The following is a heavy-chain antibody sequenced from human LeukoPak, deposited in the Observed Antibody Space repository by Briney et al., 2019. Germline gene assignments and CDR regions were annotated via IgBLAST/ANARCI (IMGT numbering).Heavy chain of an antibody. Sequence: GWSLRLSCVASGFTFSDNCMSWVRQAPGKGLEWVSVIYSDGSTYYSDSVRGRFTISRDNPKHTLYLQMNSLRAEDTAVYYCAKSRGDGGVYWGQGTLVTVSS. V-gene: IGHV3-53*01. J-gene: IGHJ4*02. CDR2: IYSDGST. D-gene: IGHD2-21*02. CDR3: AKSRGDGGVY. CDR1: GFTFSDNC.